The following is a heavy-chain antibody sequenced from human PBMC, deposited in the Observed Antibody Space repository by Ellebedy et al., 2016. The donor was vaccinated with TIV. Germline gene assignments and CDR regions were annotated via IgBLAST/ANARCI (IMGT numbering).Heavy chain of an antibody. J-gene: IGHJ6*02. V-gene: IGHV4-61*01. CDR1: GGSVSSSGSYY. Sequence: SETLSLXXTVSGGSVSSSGSYYWSWIRQPPGKGLEWIGYIYYTGSTNYNPSLKSRGTISVDTSKNQFSLRLSSVTAADTAVYYCARFRSGIVVAPAHYGMDVWGQGTTVTVSS. CDR2: IYYTGST. CDR3: ARFRSGIVVAPAHYGMDV. D-gene: IGHD2-2*01.